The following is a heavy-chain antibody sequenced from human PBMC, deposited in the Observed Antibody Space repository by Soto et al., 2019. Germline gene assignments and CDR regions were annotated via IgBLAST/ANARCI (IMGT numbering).Heavy chain of an antibody. D-gene: IGHD3-10*01. J-gene: IGHJ5*02. CDR3: ARHGPLLLWFGEFTYDNWFDP. V-gene: IGHV4-39*01. CDR2: IYYSGST. CDR1: GGSISSSSYY. Sequence: SETLSLTCTVSGGSISSSSYYWGWIRQPPGKGLEWIGSIYYSGSTYYNPSLKSRVTISVDTSKNQFSLKLSSVTAADTAVYYCARHGPLLLWFGEFTYDNWFDPWGQGTLVTVSS.